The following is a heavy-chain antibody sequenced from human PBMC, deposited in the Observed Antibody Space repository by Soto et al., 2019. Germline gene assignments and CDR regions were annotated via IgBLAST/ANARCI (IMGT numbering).Heavy chain of an antibody. V-gene: IGHV3-23*01. CDR1: GFTVGTYA. J-gene: IGHJ4*02. D-gene: IGHD5-12*01. Sequence: GGSLRLSCAASGFTVGTYAMSWVRQAPGKGLEWVSVIGGGGGSTYHADSVKGRFTISRDNSKNTLYLEMNSLRAEDTAVYYCVKGLFSYVATIMPFDYWGQGTLVTVSS. CDR2: IGGGGGST. CDR3: VKGLFSYVATIMPFDY.